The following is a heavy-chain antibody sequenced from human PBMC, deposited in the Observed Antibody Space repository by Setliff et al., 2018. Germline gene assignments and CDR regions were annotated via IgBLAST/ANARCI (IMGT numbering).Heavy chain of an antibody. D-gene: IGHD2-8*01. V-gene: IGHV1-18*01. CDR2: LSPYSGNT. J-gene: IGHJ4*02. CDR1: GSTFTDSI. Sequence: ASVKVSCKASGSTFTDSIVNWVRQAPGQGLEWVGWLSPYSGNTYFAQKFQDRLTLTTDTSKTTAHMELRSLTSGDPAIYCCARLVRYCSTRTSQRASGDEYLGQGTLVTVS. CDR3: ARLVRYCSTRTSQRASGDEY.